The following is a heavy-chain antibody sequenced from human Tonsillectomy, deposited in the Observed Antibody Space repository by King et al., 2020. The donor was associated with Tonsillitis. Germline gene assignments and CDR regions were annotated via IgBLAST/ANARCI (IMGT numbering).Heavy chain of an antibody. CDR3: TRVRTVGFDAFDI. V-gene: IGHV3-74*01. D-gene: IGHD1/OR15-1a*01. J-gene: IGHJ3*02. CDR2: IKSDGSST. CDR1: GFTFSSYW. Sequence: VQLVESGGGLVHPGGSLRLSCAASGFTFSSYWIHWVRQAPGKGLVWVSRIKSDGSSTSYADAVKGRFTISRHNSKNTLYLQMNSLRAEDTAVYFCTRVRTVGFDAFDIWGQGTMVTVSS.